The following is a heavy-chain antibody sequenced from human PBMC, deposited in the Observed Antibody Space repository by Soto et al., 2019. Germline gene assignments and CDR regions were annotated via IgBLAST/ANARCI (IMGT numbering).Heavy chain of an antibody. J-gene: IGHJ5*02. CDR1: GGSITDNY. Sequence: QVQLQQSGPGLLKPSETLSLTCSVSGGSITDNYWTWIRQSPGKGLEWVGYIYYTGITNYNPSLQRRVTISLDRSKNQFSLKLDSVTAADTAVYYCARALDYDFWGGRNWFDPWGQGTLVTVSS. V-gene: IGHV4-59*01. CDR3: ARALDYDFWGGRNWFDP. D-gene: IGHD3-3*01. CDR2: IYYTGIT.